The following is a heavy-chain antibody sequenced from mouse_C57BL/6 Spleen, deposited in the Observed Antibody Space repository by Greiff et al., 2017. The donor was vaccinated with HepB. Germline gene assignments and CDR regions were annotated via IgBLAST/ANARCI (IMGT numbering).Heavy chain of an antibody. CDR1: GYTFTSYW. CDR3: ARRGGLRRDYYAMDY. J-gene: IGHJ4*01. Sequence: QVQLKQPGAELAKPGASVKMSCKASGYTFTSYWITWVKQRPGQGLEWIGDIYPGSGSTNYNEKFKSKATLTVDTSSSTAYMQLSSLTSEDSAVYYCARRGGLRRDYYAMDYWGQGTSVTVSS. D-gene: IGHD2-2*01. V-gene: IGHV1-55*01. CDR2: IYPGSGST.